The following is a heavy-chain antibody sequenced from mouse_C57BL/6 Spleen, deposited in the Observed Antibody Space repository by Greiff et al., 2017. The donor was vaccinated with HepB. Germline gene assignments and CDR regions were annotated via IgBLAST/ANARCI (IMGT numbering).Heavy chain of an antibody. D-gene: IGHD1-1*01. V-gene: IGHV5-4*01. J-gene: IGHJ4*01. CDR2: ISDGGSYT. CDR3: ARDRYGSIDAMDY. Sequence: EVQRVESGGGLVKPGGSLKLSCAASGFTFSSYAMSWVRQTPEKRLEWVATISDGGSYTYYPDNVKGRFTISRDNAKNNLYLQMSHLKSEDTAMYYCARDRYGSIDAMDYWGQGTSVTVSS. CDR1: GFTFSSYA.